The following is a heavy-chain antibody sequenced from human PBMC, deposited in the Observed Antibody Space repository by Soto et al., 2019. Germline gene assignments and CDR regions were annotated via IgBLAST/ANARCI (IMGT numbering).Heavy chain of an antibody. CDR1: GDSISRIDYY. D-gene: IGHD3-22*01. V-gene: IGHV4-31*03. J-gene: IGHJ3*02. Sequence: SETLSLTCSVSGDSISRIDYYWTWIRQHPEKGLEWIGNIYFRGNTYYSPSLESRLTISVDTSKNQFSLKLTSVTAADTAVYYCAREGGSYDSGGYLIRGAFDIWGQGTIVTVSS. CDR3: AREGGSYDSGGYLIRGAFDI. CDR2: IYFRGNT.